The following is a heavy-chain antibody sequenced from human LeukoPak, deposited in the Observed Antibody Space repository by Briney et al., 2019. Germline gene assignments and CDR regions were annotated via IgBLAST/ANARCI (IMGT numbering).Heavy chain of an antibody. Sequence: GASVKVSCKAPGGSFNSYAISWVRQAPGHGLEWMGRFIPFSGTSDYAHKFQARVTITMDESTAYMELSSLRPEDTAVYYCARIEDSTHGLLDYWGQGTLVTVSS. CDR3: ARIEDSTHGLLDY. CDR2: FIPFSGTS. CDR1: GGSFNSYA. V-gene: IGHV1-69*05. J-gene: IGHJ4*02. D-gene: IGHD5-12*01.